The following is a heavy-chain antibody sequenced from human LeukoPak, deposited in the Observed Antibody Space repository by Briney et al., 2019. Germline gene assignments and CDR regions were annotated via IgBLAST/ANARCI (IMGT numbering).Heavy chain of an antibody. Sequence: PSETLSLTCTVSGGSISSDRYYWGWIRQPPGEGLEWVASIYCTGRTYYNPSLKSRVSLPVDTSKNQLSLRLNSVTAADTAVYYCAGAYYYDSSRYPPFDYWGQGTLVTVSS. J-gene: IGHJ4*02. CDR1: GGSISSDRYY. V-gene: IGHV4-39*01. D-gene: IGHD3-22*01. CDR2: IYCTGRT. CDR3: AGAYYYDSSRYPPFDY.